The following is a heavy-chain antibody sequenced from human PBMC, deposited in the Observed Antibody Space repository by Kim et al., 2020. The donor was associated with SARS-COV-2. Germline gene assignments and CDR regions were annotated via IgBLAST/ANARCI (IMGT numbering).Heavy chain of an antibody. J-gene: IGHJ5*02. CDR2: ISYDGSNK. Sequence: GGSLRLSCAASGFTFSSYAMHWVRQAPGKGLEWVAVISYDGSNKYYADSVKGRFTISRDNSKNTLYLQMNSLRAEDTAVYYCATVVGVGYCSGGSCDHWGQGTLVTVSS. CDR1: GFTFSSYA. CDR3: ATVVGVGYCSGGSCDH. V-gene: IGHV3-30*04. D-gene: IGHD2-15*01.